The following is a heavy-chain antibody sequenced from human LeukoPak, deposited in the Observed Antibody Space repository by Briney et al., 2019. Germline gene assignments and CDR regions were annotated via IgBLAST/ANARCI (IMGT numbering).Heavy chain of an antibody. CDR1: GGSISSSSYY. J-gene: IGHJ4*02. CDR2: IYYSGST. Sequence: SETLSLTCTVSGGSISSSSYYWGWIRQPPGKGLEWIGSIYYSGSTYYNPSLKSRVTISVDTSKNPFSLKLSSVTAADTAVYYCARRPGIAAAGTGDFDYWGQGTLVTVSS. V-gene: IGHV4-39*01. D-gene: IGHD6-13*01. CDR3: ARRPGIAAAGTGDFDY.